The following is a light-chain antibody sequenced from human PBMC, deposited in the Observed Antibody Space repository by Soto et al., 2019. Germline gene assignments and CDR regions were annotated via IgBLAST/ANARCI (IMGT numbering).Light chain of an antibody. Sequence: DIQMTQSPSTLSASVGDRVTITCRGSQGISSWLAWYQQKPGKVPRLLIYKASSLASGVPSRFSGSGSGTEFTLTISSLQPEDVATYHCQQHTTFGQGTKVDIK. V-gene: IGKV1-5*03. CDR1: QGISSW. J-gene: IGKJ1*01. CDR2: KAS. CDR3: QQHTT.